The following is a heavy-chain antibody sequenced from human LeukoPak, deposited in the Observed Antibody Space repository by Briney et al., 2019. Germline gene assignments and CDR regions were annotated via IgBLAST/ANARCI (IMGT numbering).Heavy chain of an antibody. V-gene: IGHV4-30-4*01. Sequence: SQTLSLTCTVAGGSISTGDYYWSWIRQPPGKGLEWIGYIYYSGTTYYNPSLKGRISFSMQTSKNQFSLNLRSVTAADTAVYYCARDPVYGSGTFWGQGTLVTVPS. J-gene: IGHJ4*02. CDR2: IYYSGTT. CDR1: GGSISTGDYY. CDR3: ARDPVYGSGTF. D-gene: IGHD3-10*01.